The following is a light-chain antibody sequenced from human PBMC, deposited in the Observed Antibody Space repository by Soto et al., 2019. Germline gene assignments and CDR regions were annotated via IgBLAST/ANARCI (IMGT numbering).Light chain of an antibody. Sequence: QSVLTQPPSASGTPGQRVTISCSGSSSNIGSNTVSWFQQLPGRAPQLLLYNINHRPSGVPYRFSGSKSGTSASLAISGVQSGDEADYYCAAWDDSLDGHVVFGGGTKLAVL. CDR2: NIN. V-gene: IGLV1-44*01. CDR3: AAWDDSLDGHVV. J-gene: IGLJ3*02. CDR1: SSNIGSNT.